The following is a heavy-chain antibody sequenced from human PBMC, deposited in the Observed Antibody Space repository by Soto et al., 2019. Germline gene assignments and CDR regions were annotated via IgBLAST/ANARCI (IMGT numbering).Heavy chain of an antibody. CDR3: ASTMATEYFQH. CDR1: GGSVKNYY. J-gene: IGHJ1*01. CDR2: FLYGGNT. V-gene: IGHV4-59*02. D-gene: IGHD3-10*01. Sequence: SETLSLTCSVSGGSVKNYYWSWIRQPPGKGLEWIGFFLYGGNTDYNPSLRSRVTISVDTPENQISLRLTSVTAADTAIYYCASTMATEYFQHWGQGTLVTVSS.